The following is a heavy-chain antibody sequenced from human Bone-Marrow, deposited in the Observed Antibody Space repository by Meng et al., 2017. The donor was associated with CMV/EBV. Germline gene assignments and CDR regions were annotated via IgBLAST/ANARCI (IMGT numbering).Heavy chain of an antibody. CDR2: INSDGSST. CDR3: AREVVVVVPAATNYYYYGMDV. Sequence: GESLKISCASSGFTFSSYWMHWVRQAPGKGLVWVSRINSDGSSTSYADSVKGRFTISRENAKNTLYLQMNSLRAEDTAVYYCAREVVVVVPAATNYYYYGMDVWGQGTTVTVYS. D-gene: IGHD2-2*01. CDR1: GFTFSSYW. V-gene: IGHV3-74*01. J-gene: IGHJ6*01.